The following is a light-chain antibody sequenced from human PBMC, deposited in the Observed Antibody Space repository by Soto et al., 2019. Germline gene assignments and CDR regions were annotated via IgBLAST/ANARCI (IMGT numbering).Light chain of an antibody. Sequence: DIQMTQSPPTLSASVGDRVTITCRASQSIRNYLAWYQQMPGKAPKLLIYGASSLQSGVPSRFSGSGSGTEFTLTISSLQRVDFATYFCQHHNRYSQTFGQGTKVEIK. CDR2: GAS. V-gene: IGKV1-5*01. CDR3: QHHNRYSQT. CDR1: QSIRNY. J-gene: IGKJ1*01.